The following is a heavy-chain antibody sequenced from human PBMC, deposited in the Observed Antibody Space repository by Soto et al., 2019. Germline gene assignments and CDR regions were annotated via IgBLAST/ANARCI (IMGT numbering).Heavy chain of an antibody. CDR2: ISNDGSST. V-gene: IGHV3-74*01. J-gene: IGHJ1*01. CDR3: ARLPNKSPQN. Sequence: EVQLVESGGVLVQLGGSRRLSCVASGFPFSSYWMHLVSQAPGKGLVLVSSISNDGSSTSYADPVKGSFTISIDNDKNTLYLQMNSLRAEDTAVYYCARLPNKSPQNWGQGTLVIVSP. CDR1: GFPFSSYW.